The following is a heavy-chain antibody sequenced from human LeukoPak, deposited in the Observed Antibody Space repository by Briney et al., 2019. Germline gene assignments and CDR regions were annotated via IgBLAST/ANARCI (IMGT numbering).Heavy chain of an antibody. V-gene: IGHV3-7*04. CDR1: GFTFRSYG. J-gene: IGHJ4*02. CDR2: IKQDGSEE. Sequence: GRSLRLSCAASGFTFRSYGIHWVRQAPGKGLEWVANIKQDGSEEHYIESMKGRFTISRDNAKKSLYLQMNSLRAEDTAVYYCARESYYYDSSGPDYWGQGTLVTVSS. D-gene: IGHD3-22*01. CDR3: ARESYYYDSSGPDY.